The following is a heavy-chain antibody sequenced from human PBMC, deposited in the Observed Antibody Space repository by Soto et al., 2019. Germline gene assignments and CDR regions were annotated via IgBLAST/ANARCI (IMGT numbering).Heavy chain of an antibody. CDR3: AKWPYYDSSGYSDY. Sequence: GGSLRLSCAASGFTFSSYGMHWVRQAPGKGLEWVAVISYDGSSKYYADSVKGRFAISRDNSKNTLYLQMNSLRAEDTAVYYCAKWPYYDSSGYSDYWGQGTLVTVS. J-gene: IGHJ4*02. CDR1: GFTFSSYG. V-gene: IGHV3-30*18. CDR2: ISYDGSSK. D-gene: IGHD3-22*01.